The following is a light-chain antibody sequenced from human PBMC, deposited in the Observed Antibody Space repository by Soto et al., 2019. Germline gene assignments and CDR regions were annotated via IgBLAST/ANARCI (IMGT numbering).Light chain of an antibody. V-gene: IGKV1-5*03. CDR3: QHYNSYSEA. J-gene: IGKJ1*01. CDR1: QTISSW. CDR2: KAS. Sequence: DIQMTQSPSTLSGSVGDRVTITCRASQTISSWLAWYQQKPGKAPKLLIYKASTLKSGVPSRFSGSGSGTEFTLTISSLQHDDFANYYYQHYNSYSEAFGQGTKVELK.